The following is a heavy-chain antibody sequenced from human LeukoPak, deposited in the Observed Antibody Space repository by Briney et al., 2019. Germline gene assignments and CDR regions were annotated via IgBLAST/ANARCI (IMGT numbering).Heavy chain of an antibody. V-gene: IGHV4-34*01. CDR2: INHSGST. CDR1: GGSFSGYY. D-gene: IGHD6-13*01. Sequence: PSETLSLTCAVYGGSFSGYYWSWIRQPPGKGLEWIGEINHSGSTNYNPSLKSRVTISVDTSKNQFSLKLSSVTAADTAVYYCARPGRSAAAPHGWFDPWGQGTLVTVSS. J-gene: IGHJ5*02. CDR3: ARPGRSAAAPHGWFDP.